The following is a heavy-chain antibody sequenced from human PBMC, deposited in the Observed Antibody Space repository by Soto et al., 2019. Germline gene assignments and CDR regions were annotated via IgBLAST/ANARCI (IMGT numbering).Heavy chain of an antibody. CDR2: IVVGSGNT. CDR3: AAVWGDFWSGYPP. J-gene: IGHJ5*02. Sequence: GASVKVSCKASGFTFTSSAMQWVRQARGQRLEWIGWIVVGSGNTNYAQKFQERVTITRDMSTSTAYMELSSLRSEDTAVYYCAAVWGDFWSGYPPWGQGTLVTVSS. CDR1: GFTFTSSA. D-gene: IGHD3-3*01. V-gene: IGHV1-58*02.